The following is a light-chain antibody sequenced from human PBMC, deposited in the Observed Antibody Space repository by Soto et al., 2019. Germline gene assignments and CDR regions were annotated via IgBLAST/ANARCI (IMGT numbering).Light chain of an antibody. CDR3: QAWDSGTVV. CDR2: QDS. J-gene: IGLJ2*01. Sequence: SYELTQPPSVSVSPGQTASLTCSGHKVGNKYACWYQQKPGQSPVLVIYQDSKRPSGIPERFSGSNSGNTATLTISGTQAMDEADYYCQAWDSGTVVFGGGTKLTVL. V-gene: IGLV3-1*01. CDR1: KVGNKY.